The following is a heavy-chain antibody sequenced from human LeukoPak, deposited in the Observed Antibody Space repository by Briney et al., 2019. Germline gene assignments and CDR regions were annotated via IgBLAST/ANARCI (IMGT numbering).Heavy chain of an antibody. V-gene: IGHV3-48*01. CDR2: ISSSSTTR. CDR3: TRVTGRQGHFFDY. J-gene: IGHJ4*02. D-gene: IGHD3-3*02. Sequence: GGSLRLSCAASGFTFSRNSMNWVRQAPGKGLEWISYISSSSTTRRYADSVKGRFTISRDDSENSVYLQMNSLKTEDTAVYYCTRVTGRQGHFFDYWGQGTLVTVSS. CDR1: GFTFSRNS.